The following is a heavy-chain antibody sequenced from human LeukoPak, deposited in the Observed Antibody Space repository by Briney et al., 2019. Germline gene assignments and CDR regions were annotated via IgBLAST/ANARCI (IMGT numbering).Heavy chain of an antibody. CDR1: GGSISSGNYY. J-gene: IGHJ5*02. Sequence: SQTLSLTCAVSGGSISSGNYYWSWIRQPAGKDLEWIGRIYATGSTNYNPSLKSRVTISIDKSKNQFSLNPNSVTAADTAVYYCARGVGSSESNWFDPWGQGTLATVSS. CDR3: ARGVGSSESNWFDP. CDR2: IYATGST. D-gene: IGHD1-26*01. V-gene: IGHV4-61*02.